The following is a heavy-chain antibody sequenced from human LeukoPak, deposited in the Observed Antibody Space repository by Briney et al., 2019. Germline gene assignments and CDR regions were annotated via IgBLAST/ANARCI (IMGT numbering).Heavy chain of an antibody. CDR2: ISSRSTTI. Sequence: PGGSLRLSCAASGFTFINYSMNWVRQAPGKGLEWISYISSRSTTIYYADSVKGRFTISRDNAKSSLYLRMNSLRAEDTAVYYCARDNDQGLATGDYWGQGTRVTVSS. CDR3: ARDNDQGLATGDY. J-gene: IGHJ4*02. CDR1: GFTFINYS. V-gene: IGHV3-48*04. D-gene: IGHD6-19*01.